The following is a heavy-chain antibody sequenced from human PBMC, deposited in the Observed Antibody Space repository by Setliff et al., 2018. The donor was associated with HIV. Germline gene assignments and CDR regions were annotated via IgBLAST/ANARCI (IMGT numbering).Heavy chain of an antibody. V-gene: IGHV4-59*01. CDR1: GGSISSYF. D-gene: IGHD2-21*02. CDR2: MSYSGST. Sequence: SETLSLTCTVSGGSISSYFWSWIRQPPGKGLEWIGYMSYSGSTYYNPSLKSRIIMSVDTSKNQFSLKLSSVTAADTALYYCARSDSYCAGDCYGVDGVDAFDIWGQGTMVTVS. CDR3: ARSDSYCAGDCYGVDGVDAFDI. J-gene: IGHJ3*02.